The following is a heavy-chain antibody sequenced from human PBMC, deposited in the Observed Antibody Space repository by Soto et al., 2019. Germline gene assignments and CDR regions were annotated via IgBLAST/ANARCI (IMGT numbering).Heavy chain of an antibody. CDR3: ARGPGYYIVY. CDR1: GFTFSSYA. J-gene: IGHJ4*02. CDR2: ISSNGGST. Sequence: PGGSLRLSCAASGFTFSSYAMHWVRQAPGKGLEYVSAISSNGGSTYYANSVKGRFTISRDNSKNTLYLQMGSLRAEDMAVYYCARGPGYYIVYWDQGTLDTVSS. V-gene: IGHV3-64*01.